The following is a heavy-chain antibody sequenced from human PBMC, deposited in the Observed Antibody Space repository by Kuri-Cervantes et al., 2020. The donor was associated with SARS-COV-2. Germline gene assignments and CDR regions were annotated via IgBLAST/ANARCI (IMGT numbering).Heavy chain of an antibody. D-gene: IGHD6-13*01. J-gene: IGHJ2*01. Sequence: ESLKISCTVSGGSISSYYWSWIRQPAGKGLEWIGRIYTSGSTNYNPSLKSRVTMSVDTSKNQFSLKLSSVTAADTAVYYCASLAAAGNWYFDLWGRGTLVTVSS. V-gene: IGHV4-4*07. CDR2: IYTSGST. CDR3: ASLAAAGNWYFDL. CDR1: GGSISSYY.